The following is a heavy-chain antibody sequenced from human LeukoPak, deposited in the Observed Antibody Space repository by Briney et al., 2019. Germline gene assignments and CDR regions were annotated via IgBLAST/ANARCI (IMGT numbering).Heavy chain of an antibody. CDR2: ISPSSSYI. D-gene: IGHD3-10*01. V-gene: IGHV3-21*01. CDR3: ARAPPRYGSGSFHFDF. CDR1: GFTFNTYS. J-gene: IGHJ4*02. Sequence: PGGSLRLSCAVSGFTFNTYSMNWVRQAPGKGLEWVASISPSSSYIYYADSVTGRFTISRDNAKNSLYLQMNSLRDEGTAVYYCARAPPRYGSGSFHFDFWGQGTLVTVSS.